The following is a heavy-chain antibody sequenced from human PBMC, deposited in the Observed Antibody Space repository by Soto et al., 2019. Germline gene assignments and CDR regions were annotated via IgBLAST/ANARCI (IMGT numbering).Heavy chain of an antibody. V-gene: IGHV1-69*01. D-gene: IGHD3-10*01. Sequence: QVQLVQSGAEVKKPGSSVKVSCKASGGTFSSYGISWVRQAPGQGLEWMGGIIPIFGTANNAQKLQGRVTITAGESTSTAYMELSSLRCEDTAVYYCARVAMVRGVIRHWFDPWGQGTLVTVSS. J-gene: IGHJ5*02. CDR3: ARVAMVRGVIRHWFDP. CDR1: GGTFSSYG. CDR2: IIPIFGTA.